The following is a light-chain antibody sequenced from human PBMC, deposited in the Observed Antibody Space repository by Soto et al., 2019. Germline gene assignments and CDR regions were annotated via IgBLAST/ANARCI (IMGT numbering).Light chain of an antibody. CDR1: QDISTH. CDR2: AAS. J-gene: IGKJ5*01. V-gene: IGKV1-6*01. CDR3: LQDYSYPFT. Sequence: AIQLTQSPSSLSASVGDRVTISCRASQDISTHLAWFAQKPGRAPQLLIYAASTLHSGVPSRFSGSGSGTDFTLTISSLQPEDFATYYCLQDYSYPFTFGQGTRLENK.